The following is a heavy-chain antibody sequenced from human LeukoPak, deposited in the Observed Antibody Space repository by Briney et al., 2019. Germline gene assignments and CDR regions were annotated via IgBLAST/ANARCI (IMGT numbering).Heavy chain of an antibody. CDR1: GFSFDDYG. V-gene: IGHV3-20*04. J-gene: IGHJ4*02. Sequence: GGSLRLSCAASGFSFDDYGMNWVRQVPGKGLEWVSGINWNGGSTGYADSVKGRFTISRDKAKNSLYLQMNSLRVEDTALYYCTRGGFKGSGSYFRVFDYWGQGTLVTVSS. CDR3: TRGGFKGSGSYFRVFDY. D-gene: IGHD3-10*01. CDR2: INWNGGST.